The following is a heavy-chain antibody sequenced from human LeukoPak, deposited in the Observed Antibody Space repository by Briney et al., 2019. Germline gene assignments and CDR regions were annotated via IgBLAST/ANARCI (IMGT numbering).Heavy chain of an antibody. CDR2: IIPIFGTA. V-gene: IGHV1-69*13. Sequence: SVKASCKASGYAFTSYGISWVRQAPGQGLEWMGGIIPIFGTANYAQKFQSRVTITADESTSTAYMELSSLRSEDTAVYYCARDIVSSSSCDYWGQGTLVTVSS. CDR3: ARDIVSSSSCDY. J-gene: IGHJ4*02. D-gene: IGHD6-13*01. CDR1: GYAFTSYG.